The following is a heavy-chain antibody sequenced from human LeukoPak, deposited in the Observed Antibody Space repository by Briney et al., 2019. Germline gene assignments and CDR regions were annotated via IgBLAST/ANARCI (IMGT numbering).Heavy chain of an antibody. J-gene: IGHJ4*02. CDR1: GFTFSSYS. CDR2: ISSSSSYI. Sequence: GGSLRLSCAASGFTFSSYSMNWVRQAPGKGLEWVSSISSSSSYIYYADSVKGRFTISRDNAKNSLYLQMNSLRAEDTAVYYCARDLIAAGSEGSGYWGRGTLVTVSS. D-gene: IGHD6-13*01. V-gene: IGHV3-21*01. CDR3: ARDLIAAGSEGSGY.